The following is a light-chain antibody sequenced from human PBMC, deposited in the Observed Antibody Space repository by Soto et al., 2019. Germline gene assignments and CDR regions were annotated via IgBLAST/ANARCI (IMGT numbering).Light chain of an antibody. CDR3: QQYDTLPYT. Sequence: DIQMTQSPSSLSASVGDRVTITCQASQDMRNYLNWYQQKPGTAPKLLIYDASNLETGVPSRFSGSGSGTEFSFTISSLLPEDIATYYCQQYDTLPYTFGQGTKLEIK. J-gene: IGKJ2*01. V-gene: IGKV1-33*01. CDR1: QDMRNY. CDR2: DAS.